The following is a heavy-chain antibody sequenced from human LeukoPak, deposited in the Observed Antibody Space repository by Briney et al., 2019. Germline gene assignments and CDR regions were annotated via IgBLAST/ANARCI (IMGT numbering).Heavy chain of an antibody. CDR3: AKGVNYFVLEY. Sequence: GSLRLSCAASGFTFSTYAMSWVRQGPGKGLEWVSALSPSGGITYYEDSVKGRFTISRDNSKNTLYLQMNSLRAEDTAVYYCAKGVNYFVLEYWGQGTLVTISS. J-gene: IGHJ4*02. D-gene: IGHD3-10*02. CDR1: GFTFSTYA. CDR2: LSPSGGIT. V-gene: IGHV3-23*01.